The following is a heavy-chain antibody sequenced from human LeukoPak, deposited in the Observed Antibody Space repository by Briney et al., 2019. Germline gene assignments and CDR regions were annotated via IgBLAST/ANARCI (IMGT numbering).Heavy chain of an antibody. CDR3: ARGDYDFWSGYYRGMSSDY. CDR1: GSTFSSYS. J-gene: IGHJ4*02. V-gene: IGHV3-48*04. CDR2: ISSSSSTI. Sequence: QAGGSLRLSCAASGSTFSSYSMNWVRQAPGKGLEWVSYISSSSSTIYYADSVKGRFTISRDNAKNSLYLQMNSLRAEDTAVYYCARGDYDFWSGYYRGMSSDYWGQGTLVTVSS. D-gene: IGHD3-3*01.